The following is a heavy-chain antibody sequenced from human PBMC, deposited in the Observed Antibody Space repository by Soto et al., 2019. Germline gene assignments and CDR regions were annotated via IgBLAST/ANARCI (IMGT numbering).Heavy chain of an antibody. CDR1: GFTFSSYW. CDR2: IKKDGKNI. J-gene: IGHJ3*02. CDR3: ARDKGADAPIDM. V-gene: IGHV3-7*01. Sequence: GGSLRLSCAASGFTFSSYWMSWVRQAPGKGLEWVVNIKKDGKNIYYVDSVKGRFTISRDNSKSTLDLQMSSLRVEDTAVYYCARDKGADAPIDMWGQGTMVTVSS.